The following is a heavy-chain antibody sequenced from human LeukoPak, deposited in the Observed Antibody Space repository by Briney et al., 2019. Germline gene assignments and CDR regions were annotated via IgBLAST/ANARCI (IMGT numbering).Heavy chain of an antibody. J-gene: IGHJ2*01. CDR1: GGSISSYY. V-gene: IGHV4-4*07. CDR3: ARDPLGYCSGGSCYSPKDRYFDL. D-gene: IGHD2-15*01. Sequence: SETLSLTCTVSGGSISSYYWSWIRQPAGKGLEWIGRIYTSGSTNYNPSLKSRVTMSVDTSKNQFSLKLSSVTAADTAVHYCARDPLGYCSGGSCYSPKDRYFDLWGRGTLVTVSS. CDR2: IYTSGST.